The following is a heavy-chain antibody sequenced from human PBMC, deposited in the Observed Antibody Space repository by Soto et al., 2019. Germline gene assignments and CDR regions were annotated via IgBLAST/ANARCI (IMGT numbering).Heavy chain of an antibody. D-gene: IGHD2-15*01. CDR3: AISHYCSGGDRTTQSLYYFDY. J-gene: IGHJ4*02. V-gene: IGHV1-2*02. CDR2: INPNTGGT. Sequence: ASVKVSCKASGSTFTGHHIHWVRQAPGQGLEWVGWINPNTGGTNYAQKFQGRVTMTRDTSISTAYMELSRLRSDDTAVYYCAISHYCSGGDRTTQSLYYFDYWGQGTVVTVSS. CDR1: GSTFTGHH.